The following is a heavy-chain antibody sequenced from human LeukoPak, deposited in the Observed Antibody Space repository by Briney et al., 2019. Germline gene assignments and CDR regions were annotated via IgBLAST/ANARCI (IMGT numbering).Heavy chain of an antibody. J-gene: IGHJ4*02. CDR1: GFTFSSYA. Sequence: GGSLRLSCAASGFTFSSYAMSWVRQAPGKGLEWVSAISGSGGSTYYADSVKGQFTISRDNSKNTLYLQMNSLRAEDTAVYYCAKGRRRGVVVPAANDWGQGTLVTVSS. CDR2: ISGSGGST. CDR3: AKGRRRGVVVPAAND. V-gene: IGHV3-23*01. D-gene: IGHD2-2*01.